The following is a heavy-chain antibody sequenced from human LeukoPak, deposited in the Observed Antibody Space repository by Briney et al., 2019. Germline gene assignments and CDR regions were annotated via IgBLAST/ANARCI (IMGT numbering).Heavy chain of an antibody. CDR2: ISAYNGNT. CDR3: ARDKGYYGSGKDAFDI. J-gene: IGHJ3*02. V-gene: IGHV1-18*01. D-gene: IGHD3-10*01. Sequence: EASVKVSCKASGYTFTSYGISWVRQAPGQGLEWMGWISAYNGNTNYAQKLQGRVTMTTDTSTSTAYMELRSLRSDDTAVYYCARDKGYYGSGKDAFDIWGQGTMVTVSS. CDR1: GYTFTSYG.